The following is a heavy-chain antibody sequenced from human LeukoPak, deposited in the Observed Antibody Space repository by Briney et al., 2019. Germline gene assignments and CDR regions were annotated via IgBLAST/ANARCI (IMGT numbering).Heavy chain of an antibody. V-gene: IGHV4-34*01. Sequence: SETLSLTCAVYGGSFSGYYWSWIRQPPGKGLEWIGEINHSGSTNYNPSLKSRVTISVDTSKNQFSLKLSSVTAADTAVYYCARRDVTATAFDMWGQGTVVTVSS. CDR3: ARRDVTATAFDM. CDR2: INHSGST. D-gene: IGHD2-21*02. CDR1: GGSFSGYY. J-gene: IGHJ3*02.